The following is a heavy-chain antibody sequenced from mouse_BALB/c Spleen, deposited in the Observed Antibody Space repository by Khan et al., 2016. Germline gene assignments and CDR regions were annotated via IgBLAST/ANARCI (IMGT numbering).Heavy chain of an antibody. V-gene: IGHV3-6*02. CDR1: GYSITSGYY. CDR2: ISYDGSN. CDR3: ARGNYYGYPYAMDY. D-gene: IGHD1-2*01. J-gene: IGHJ4*01. Sequence: EVQLQESGPGLVKPSQSLSLTCSVTGYSITSGYYWNWIRQLPGNKLEWMGYISYDGSNNYNPSLKNRISITRDTSKNQFFLKLNSVTTEDTATYYYARGNYYGYPYAMDYWGQGTSVTVSS.